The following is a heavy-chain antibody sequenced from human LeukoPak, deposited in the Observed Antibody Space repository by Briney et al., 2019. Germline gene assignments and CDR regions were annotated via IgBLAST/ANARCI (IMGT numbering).Heavy chain of an antibody. Sequence: SETLSLTCTVSGGSVSSGSYYWSWIRQPPGKGLEWIGYIYYSGSTNYNPSLKSRVTISVDASKNQFSLKLSSVTAADTAVYYCARDGPPRDEGLDYWGQGTLVTVSS. J-gene: IGHJ4*02. V-gene: IGHV4-61*01. CDR2: IYYSGST. CDR1: GGSVSSGSYY. CDR3: ARDGPPRDEGLDY. D-gene: IGHD5-24*01.